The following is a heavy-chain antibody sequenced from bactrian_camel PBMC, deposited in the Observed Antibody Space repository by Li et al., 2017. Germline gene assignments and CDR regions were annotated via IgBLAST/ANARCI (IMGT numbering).Heavy chain of an antibody. Sequence: DVQLVESGGGSVDAGDSLILSCVVSGYRVGTAGMGWFRQAPGKERELVSTISRTGDIVYSDSVKGRFTASLDYNTSTQYLQMNSLKTEDTAWYYCVTDLGPPLNVFNQRDYWGPGTQVTVS. CDR3: VTDLGPPLNVFNQRDY. V-gene: IGHV3S67*01. D-gene: IGHD5*01. CDR1: GYRVGTAG. J-gene: IGHJ4*01. CDR2: ISRTGDI.